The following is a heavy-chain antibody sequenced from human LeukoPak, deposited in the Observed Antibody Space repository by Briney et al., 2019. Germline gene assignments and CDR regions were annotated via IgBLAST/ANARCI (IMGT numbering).Heavy chain of an antibody. CDR1: GYTFTSYG. CDR2: ISAYNGKT. V-gene: IGHV1-18*01. J-gene: IGHJ4*02. CDR3: ARETKTTDIVVVTASDY. Sequence: GASVKVSCKASGYTFTSYGSSWVRQAPGQGLEWMGWISAYNGKTNYAQKLQGRLTMTTDTSTSTAYMELRSLRSDDTAVYYCARETKTTDIVVVTASDYWGQGTLVTVSS. D-gene: IGHD2-21*02.